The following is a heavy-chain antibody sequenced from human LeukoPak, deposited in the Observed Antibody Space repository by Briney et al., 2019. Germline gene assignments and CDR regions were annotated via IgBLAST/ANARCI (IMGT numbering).Heavy chain of an antibody. V-gene: IGHV3-30*18. Sequence: GESLRLSCVGSGFSLSNYGMHWVRQAPGKGLEWVAVISDDASHKYYTDSVKGRFTISRDNSKNTLYLQMDSLSLEDTAVFYCAKNREGYSKLDWGQGTLVTVSS. D-gene: IGHD6-13*01. CDR3: AKNREGYSKLD. CDR1: GFSLSNYG. CDR2: ISDDASHK. J-gene: IGHJ4*02.